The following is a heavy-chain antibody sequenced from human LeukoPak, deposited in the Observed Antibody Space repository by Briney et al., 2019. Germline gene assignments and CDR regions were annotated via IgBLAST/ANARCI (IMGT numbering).Heavy chain of an antibody. V-gene: IGHV5-51*01. J-gene: IGHJ4*02. CDR2: IYPGDSDT. CDR3: ARPTRLRLGELSFGY. Sequence: GESLKISCKGSEYSFTSYWIAWVRQMPGRGLEWMGIIYPGDSDTRYSPSFQGQVTISVDKSINTAYPQWSSLKASDTAMYYCARPTRLRLGELSFGYWGQGTLVTVSS. D-gene: IGHD3-16*02. CDR1: EYSFTSYW.